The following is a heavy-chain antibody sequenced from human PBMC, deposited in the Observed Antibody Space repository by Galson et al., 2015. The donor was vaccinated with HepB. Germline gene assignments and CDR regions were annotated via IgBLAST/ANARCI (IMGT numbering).Heavy chain of an antibody. CDR3: ARAKSITMIVVPLRAFDI. CDR1: GGSFSGYY. Sequence: ETLSLTCAVYGGSFSGYYWSWIRQPPGKGLEWIGEINHSGSTNYNPSLKSRVTISVDTSKNQFSLKLSSVTAADTAVYYCARAKSITMIVVPLRAFDIWGQGTMVTVSS. V-gene: IGHV4-34*01. J-gene: IGHJ3*02. D-gene: IGHD3-22*01. CDR2: INHSGST.